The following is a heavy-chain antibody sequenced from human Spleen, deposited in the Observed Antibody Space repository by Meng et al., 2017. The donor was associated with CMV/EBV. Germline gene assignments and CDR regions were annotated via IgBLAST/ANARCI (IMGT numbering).Heavy chain of an antibody. D-gene: IGHD6-19*01. CDR1: GGSFSDHY. CDR2: INHRGSP. Sequence: SETLSLTCAVYGGSFSDHYWSWIRQSPGKGLEWIGEINHRGSPNYKPSLRSRVTISVDTSKNQFSLKLTTVTAADTAVYYCARAVAGTLDYWGQGTLVTVSS. V-gene: IGHV4-34*01. J-gene: IGHJ4*02. CDR3: ARAVAGTLDY.